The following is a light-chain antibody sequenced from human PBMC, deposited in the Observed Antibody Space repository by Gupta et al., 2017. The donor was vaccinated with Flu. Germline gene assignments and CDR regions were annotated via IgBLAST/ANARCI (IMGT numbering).Light chain of an antibody. CDR1: QSISYW. CDR3: QRLSGYWGST. J-gene: IGKJ3*01. Sequence: SHLSASVGARVTITCRSSQSISYWLAWYQQRPGKATKLLIYKASDLQNGAPSRFSGRGSGTEFTRTMSILKPEDFATYYCQRLSGYWGSTCGPGTRLEIK. V-gene: IGKV1-5*03. CDR2: KAS.